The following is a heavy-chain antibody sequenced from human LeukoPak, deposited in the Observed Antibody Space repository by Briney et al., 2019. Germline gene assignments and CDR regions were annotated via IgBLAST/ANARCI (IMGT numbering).Heavy chain of an antibody. D-gene: IGHD4-17*01. CDR3: ARTYGDYVWNYYYMDV. CDR2: IYHSGST. Sequence: SGTLSLTCAVSGGSISSSNWWSWVRQPPGKGLEWIGEIYHSGSTNYNPSLKSRVTISVDKSKNQFSLKLSSVTAADTAVYYCARTYGDYVWNYYYMDVWGKGTTVTVSS. V-gene: IGHV4-4*02. J-gene: IGHJ6*03. CDR1: GGSISSSNW.